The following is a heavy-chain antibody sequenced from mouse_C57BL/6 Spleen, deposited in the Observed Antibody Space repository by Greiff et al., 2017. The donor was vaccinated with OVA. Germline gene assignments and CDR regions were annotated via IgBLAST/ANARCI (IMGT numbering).Heavy chain of an antibody. J-gene: IGHJ4*01. CDR2: IHHNSGST. V-gene: IGHV1-64*01. D-gene: IGHD1-1*01. CDR1: GYTFTSYW. CDR3: ARSSITTVVATYYYAMDY. Sequence: QVQLKQPGAELVKPGASVKLSCKASGYTFTSYWMHWVKQRPGQGLEWIGMIHHNSGSTTSNEKFKSKATLTVDKSSSTAYMQLISQTSEDSAVYYCARSSITTVVATYYYAMDYWGQGTSVTVSS.